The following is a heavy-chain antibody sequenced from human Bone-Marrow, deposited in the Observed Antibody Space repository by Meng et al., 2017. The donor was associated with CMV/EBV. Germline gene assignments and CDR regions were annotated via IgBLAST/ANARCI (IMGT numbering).Heavy chain of an antibody. V-gene: IGHV1-2*02. Sequence: ASVKVSCKATGYTFTDYYIHWVRQAPGQGLEWMGWINAKTGGATFAQNFEGRVTMTRDSSISTVYIQLTRLTFEDTAVYYCARDQGYFDPWGQGTLVTVSS. CDR2: INAKTGGA. J-gene: IGHJ5*02. D-gene: IGHD2-15*01. CDR1: GYTFTDYY. CDR3: ARDQGYFDP.